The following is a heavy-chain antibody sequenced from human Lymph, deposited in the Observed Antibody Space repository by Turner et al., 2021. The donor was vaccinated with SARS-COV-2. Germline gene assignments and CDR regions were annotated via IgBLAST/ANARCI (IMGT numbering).Heavy chain of an antibody. J-gene: IGHJ4*02. V-gene: IGHV3-64*01. CDR3: ARDWRAGNY. CDR1: GFTFGNYA. CDR2: ISGDGVST. D-gene: IGHD3-3*01. Sequence: EVQLVESGGGLVQPGESLRLSWAASGFTFGNYAMHWVRQAPGKGLEYVSAISGDGVSTYYANSVKGRFTISRDNSKNTLYLQMGSLRAEDMAVYYCARDWRAGNYWGQGTLVTVSS.